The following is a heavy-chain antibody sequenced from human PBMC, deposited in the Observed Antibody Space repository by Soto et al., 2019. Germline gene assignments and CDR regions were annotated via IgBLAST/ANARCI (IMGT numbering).Heavy chain of an antibody. CDR1: GGTFSNYT. Sequence: QVQLVQSGAEVKKPGSSVKVSCKASGGTFSNYTISWVRQAPGQGLEWMGRIIPILGIANYAQKFQGRVTITADKSTSTAYMELSSLRSEDTAVYYCARVSESSSWLYGMDVWGQGTTVTVSS. CDR2: IIPILGIA. V-gene: IGHV1-69*02. CDR3: ARVSESSSWLYGMDV. J-gene: IGHJ6*02. D-gene: IGHD6-13*01.